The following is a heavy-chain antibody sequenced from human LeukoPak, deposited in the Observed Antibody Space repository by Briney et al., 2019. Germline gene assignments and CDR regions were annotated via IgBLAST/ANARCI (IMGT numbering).Heavy chain of an antibody. CDR3: ARGGYCPSNNCYNWPFDI. Sequence: PGGSLRLSCAASGFTFSSYEMNWVRQAPGKGLEWVSYISSSGNTIYHADSVKGRFTISRDNAKNSLWLQMNSLRAEDTAVYYCARGGYCPSNNCYNWPFDIWGQGTMVTVSA. J-gene: IGHJ3*02. D-gene: IGHD2-2*02. CDR1: GFTFSSYE. CDR2: ISSSGNTI. V-gene: IGHV3-48*03.